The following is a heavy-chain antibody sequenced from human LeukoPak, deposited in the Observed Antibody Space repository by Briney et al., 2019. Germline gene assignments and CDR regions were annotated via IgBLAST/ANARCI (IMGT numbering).Heavy chain of an antibody. CDR1: GGSISSGDYY. CDR3: ARQPAGYVRD. D-gene: IGHD2-2*01. V-gene: IGHV4-30-4*08. J-gene: IGHJ4*02. Sequence: SETLSLTCTVSGGSISSGDYYWSWIRQPPGKGLEWIGYIYYSGSTYYNPSLRSRVTISVDTSKNQFSLKLSSVTAADTAVYYCARQPAGYVRDWGQGTLVTVSS. CDR2: IYYSGST.